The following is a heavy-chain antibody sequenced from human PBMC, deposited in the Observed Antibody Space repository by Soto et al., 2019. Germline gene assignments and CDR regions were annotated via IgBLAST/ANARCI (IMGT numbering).Heavy chain of an antibody. CDR3: AREGDGGDRDYYGLDV. Sequence: QVQLQESGPGLVRPSQTLSLTCTVSGGSISTDHYHWTWIRQAPGKGLEWIGYIHYSGSIQFNPSLQSRVSMSVETSKNLFSLRLSSVTAADTAVYFCAREGDGGDRDYYGLDVWGQGTTVTVSS. V-gene: IGHV4-30-4*01. J-gene: IGHJ6*02. CDR1: GGSISTDHYH. CDR2: IHYSGSI. D-gene: IGHD2-21*02.